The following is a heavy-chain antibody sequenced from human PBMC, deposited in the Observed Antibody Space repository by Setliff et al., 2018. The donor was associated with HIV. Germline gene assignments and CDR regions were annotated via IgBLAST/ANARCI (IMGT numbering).Heavy chain of an antibody. D-gene: IGHD3-10*01. CDR2: IYTSGST. J-gene: IGHJ5*02. CDR1: GGSINSYY. CDR3: ARGLWFGGSYWFDP. Sequence: ETLSLTCTVSGGSINSYYWNWIRQPPGKGLEWIGYIYTSGSTNYNPSLKSRVTMSIDTSKNQFSLKLSSVTAADPAVYYCARGLWFGGSYWFDPWGQGTLVTVSS. V-gene: IGHV4-4*09.